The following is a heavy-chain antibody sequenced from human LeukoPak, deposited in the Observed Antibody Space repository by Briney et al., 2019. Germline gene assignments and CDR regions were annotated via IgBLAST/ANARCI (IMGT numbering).Heavy chain of an antibody. Sequence: SETLSLTCTVSGGSNNSYYWSWIRQPPGKGLEWIGYTHPSGNTNYSPSLKSRVTISIDMSRNQFSLKLSSVAAADTAVYYCARKAPKKGWFDPWGQGTLVTVSS. CDR3: ARKAPKKGWFDP. V-gene: IGHV4-4*09. CDR2: THPSGNT. J-gene: IGHJ5*02. CDR1: GGSNNSYY.